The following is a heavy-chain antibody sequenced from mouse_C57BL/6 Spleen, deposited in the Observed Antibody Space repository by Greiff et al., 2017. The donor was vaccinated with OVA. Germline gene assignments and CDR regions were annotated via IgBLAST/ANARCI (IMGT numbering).Heavy chain of an antibody. Sequence: VQLQQSGPGLVKPSQSLSLTCSVTGYSITSGYYWNWIRQFPGNKLEWMGYISYDGSNNYNPSLKNRISITRDTSKNQFFLKLNSVTTEDTATYYCARWDYDYDGDYWGQGTTLTVSS. V-gene: IGHV3-6*01. CDR3: ARWDYDYDGDY. CDR1: GYSITSGYY. J-gene: IGHJ2*01. D-gene: IGHD2-4*01. CDR2: ISYDGSN.